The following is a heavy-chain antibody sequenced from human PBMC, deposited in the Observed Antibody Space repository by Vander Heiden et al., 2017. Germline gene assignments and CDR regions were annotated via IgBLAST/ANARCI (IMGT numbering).Heavy chain of an antibody. D-gene: IGHD3-3*01. Sequence: EVQLVESGGGLVQPGGSLRLSCAASGFTFSSYWMSGVRQAPGKGLEWVANIKQDGSEKYYVDSVKGRFTISRDNAKNSLYLQMNSLRAEDTAVYYCARDAYYDFWSGVYYYYGMDVWGQGTTVTVSS. V-gene: IGHV3-7*01. CDR1: GFTFSSYW. CDR2: IKQDGSEK. J-gene: IGHJ6*02. CDR3: ARDAYYDFWSGVYYYYGMDV.